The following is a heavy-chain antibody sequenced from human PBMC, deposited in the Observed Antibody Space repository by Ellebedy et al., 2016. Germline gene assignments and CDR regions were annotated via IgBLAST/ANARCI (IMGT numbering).Heavy chain of an antibody. CDR2: IYTSGST. CDR3: ARGKPAAPFDY. CDR1: GGSISSYY. V-gene: IGHV4-4*07. J-gene: IGHJ4*02. D-gene: IGHD2-2*01. Sequence: SETLSLTXTVSGGSISSYYWSWIRQPAGKGLKWIGRIYTSGSTNYNPSLKSRVTMSVDTSKNQFSLKLSSVTAADTAVYFCARGKPAAPFDYWGQGTLVTVSS.